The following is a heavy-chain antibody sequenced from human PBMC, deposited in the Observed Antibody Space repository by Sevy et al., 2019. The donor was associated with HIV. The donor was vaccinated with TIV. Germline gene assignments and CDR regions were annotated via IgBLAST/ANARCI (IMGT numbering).Heavy chain of an antibody. CDR3: ARVAIPATGPFDLYYFDY. V-gene: IGHV3-7*04. J-gene: IGHJ4*02. D-gene: IGHD6-25*01. CDR2: INRDGSET. CDR1: GFTFSSYR. Sequence: GGSLRLSCAASGFTFSSYRMNWVRQAPGKGLEWVANINRDGSETYYVDSVKGRFTISRDNAKNSVSLQMNSLRAEDTAVYYCARVAIPATGPFDLYYFDYWGQGTLVTVSS.